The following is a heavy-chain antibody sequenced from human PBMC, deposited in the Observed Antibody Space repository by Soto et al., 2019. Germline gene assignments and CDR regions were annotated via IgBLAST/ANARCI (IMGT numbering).Heavy chain of an antibody. D-gene: IGHD2-21*01. V-gene: IGHV3-7*04. Sequence: EVNLVESGGALVQPGGSLRLSCAASGFPFSDYWMTWVRQTPGKGLEGVANMNPDGSEQYYLDSVKGRFTISRDNAKNSLYVQMNNLRGEDTSVYYCTRDLNHDCGPWGQGTQVIVSS. CDR2: MNPDGSEQ. CDR3: TRDLNHDCGP. J-gene: IGHJ5*02. CDR1: GFPFSDYW.